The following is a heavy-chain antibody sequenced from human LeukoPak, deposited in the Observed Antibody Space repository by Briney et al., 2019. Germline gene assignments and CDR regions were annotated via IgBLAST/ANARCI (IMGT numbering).Heavy chain of an antibody. J-gene: IGHJ4*02. CDR1: GFTFSDYY. CDR2: ISSSSSYT. CDR3: ARDKIVGPTTLDY. D-gene: IGHD1-26*01. Sequence: GGSLRLSCAASGFTFSDYYMSWIRQAPGKGLEWVSYISSSSSYTNYADSVKGRFTISRDNAKNSLYLQMNSLRADDTAIYYCARDKIVGPTTLDYWGQGTLVTVSS. V-gene: IGHV3-11*06.